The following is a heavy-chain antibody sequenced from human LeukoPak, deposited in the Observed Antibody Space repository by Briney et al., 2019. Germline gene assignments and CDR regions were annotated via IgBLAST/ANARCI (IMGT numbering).Heavy chain of an antibody. CDR2: IYYSGST. CDR1: DGSISSSSYY. CDR3: ATINWDYVLDYYYMDV. V-gene: IGHV4-39*07. Sequence: PSETLSLTCTVSDGSISSSSYYWGWIRQPPGKGLEWIGSIYYSGSTYYNPSLKSRVTISVDTSKNQFSLKLSSVTAADTAVYYCATINWDYVLDYYYMDVWGKGTTVTVSS. J-gene: IGHJ6*03. D-gene: IGHD1-7*01.